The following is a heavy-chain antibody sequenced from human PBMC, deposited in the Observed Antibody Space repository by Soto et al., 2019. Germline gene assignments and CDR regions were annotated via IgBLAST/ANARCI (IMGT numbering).Heavy chain of an antibody. CDR3: ARGTNTREAQYQLLYYFDY. Sequence: PSETLSLTCAVYGGSFSGYYWSWIRQPPGKGLEWIGEINHSGSTNYNPSLKSRVTISVDTSKNQFSLKLSSVTAADTAVYYCARGTNTREAQYQLLYYFDYWGQGTLVTVSS. V-gene: IGHV4-34*01. J-gene: IGHJ4*02. CDR2: INHSGST. CDR1: GGSFSGYY. D-gene: IGHD2-2*01.